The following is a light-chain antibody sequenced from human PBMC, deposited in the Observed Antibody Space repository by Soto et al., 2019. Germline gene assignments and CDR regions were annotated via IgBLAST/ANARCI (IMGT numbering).Light chain of an antibody. CDR3: QSYDSSTPAV. V-gene: IGLV6-57*04. J-gene: IGLJ7*01. Sequence: NFMLTQPHSVSESPGKTVTISCTSSSGSIASNYVQWYQQRPGSAPTSVIYEDNQRPSGVPDRFSGSIDSSSNSASLTISGLQTEDEADYYCQSYDSSTPAVFGGGTQLTVL. CDR1: SGSIASNY. CDR2: EDN.